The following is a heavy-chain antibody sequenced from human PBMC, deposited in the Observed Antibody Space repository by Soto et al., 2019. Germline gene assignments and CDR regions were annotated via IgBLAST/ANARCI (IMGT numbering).Heavy chain of an antibody. D-gene: IGHD3-3*01. CDR3: AREIFGVIISGGRDAFDI. CDR2: IIPIFGTA. Sequence: SVKVSCKASGGTFSSYAISWVRQAPGQGLEWMGGIIPIFGTANYAQKLQGRVTMTTDTSTSTAYTELSSLRSEDTAVYYCAREIFGVIISGGRDAFDIWGQGTMVTVS. V-gene: IGHV1-69*05. J-gene: IGHJ3*02. CDR1: GGTFSSYA.